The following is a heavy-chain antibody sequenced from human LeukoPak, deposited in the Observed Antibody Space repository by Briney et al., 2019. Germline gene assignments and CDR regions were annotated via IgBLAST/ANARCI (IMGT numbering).Heavy chain of an antibody. CDR2: ISGSDGSI. Sequence: PGGSLRLSCAASGFTFSSHAMSWVRQAPGKGLEWVSSISGSDGSIYYADSVKGRFTISRDNSKSTLYLQMNSLRAEDTAIYYCAREAVAAAGPFDYWGQGTLVTVSS. D-gene: IGHD6-13*01. J-gene: IGHJ4*02. CDR3: AREAVAAAGPFDY. CDR1: GFTFSSHA. V-gene: IGHV3-23*01.